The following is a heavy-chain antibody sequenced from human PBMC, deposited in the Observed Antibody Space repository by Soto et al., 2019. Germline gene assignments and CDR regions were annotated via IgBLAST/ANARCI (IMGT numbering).Heavy chain of an antibody. D-gene: IGHD2-2*01. J-gene: IGHJ6*03. CDR1: GYTFTSYG. V-gene: IGHV1-18*01. CDR3: ARDRYCSSTSCSHYYYYYMDV. CDR2: ISAYNGNT. Sequence: QVQLVQSGAEVKKPGASVKVSCTASGYTFTSYGISWVRQAPGQGLEWMGWISAYNGNTNYAQKHQGRVTMTTDTSTSTDYMELRGLRSDDTAVYDCARDRYCSSTSCSHYYYYYMDVWGKGTTVTVSS.